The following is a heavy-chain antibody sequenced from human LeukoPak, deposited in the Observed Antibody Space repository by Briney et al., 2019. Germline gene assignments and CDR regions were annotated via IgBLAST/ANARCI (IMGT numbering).Heavy chain of an antibody. Sequence: GGSLRLSCAASGFTFSSYSMNWVRQAPGKGLEWVSSISSSSYIYYADSVKGRFTISRDNAKNSLYLQMNSLRAEDTAVYYCVRERTNYYDSSGYYWGQGTLVTVSS. CDR3: VRERTNYYDSSGYY. D-gene: IGHD3-22*01. CDR2: ISSSSYI. V-gene: IGHV3-21*01. CDR1: GFTFSSYS. J-gene: IGHJ4*02.